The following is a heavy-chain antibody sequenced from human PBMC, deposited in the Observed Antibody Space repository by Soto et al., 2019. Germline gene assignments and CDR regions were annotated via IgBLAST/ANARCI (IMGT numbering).Heavy chain of an antibody. CDR1: GFTFSSYA. J-gene: IGHJ5*02. D-gene: IGHD5-12*01. V-gene: IGHV3-33*01. CDR3: ARDGGCRDGYTVGCNWFDP. CDR2: IWYDGINK. Sequence: QVQLVESGGGVVQPGRSLRLSCAASGFTFSSYAMHWVRQAPGKGLEWVAVIWYDGINKYYADSVKGRFTISRDNSKNTLYLQRNSLRAEETAVYYCARDGGCRDGYTVGCNWFDPWGQGTLVTVSS.